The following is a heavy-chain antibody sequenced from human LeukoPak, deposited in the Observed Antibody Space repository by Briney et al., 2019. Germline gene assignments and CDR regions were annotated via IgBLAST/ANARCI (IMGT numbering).Heavy chain of an antibody. D-gene: IGHD1-1*01. CDR2: ISYDGSNT. J-gene: IGHJ5*02. V-gene: IGHV3-30*18. Sequence: GGSLRLSCAASGFTFSSYSMNWVRQAPGKGLEWVAVISYDGSNTYYADSVKGRFTISRDNAKNSLYLQMNSLRVEDTAVYYCAKGYGTTGTASSNWFDPWGQGTLVTVSS. CDR1: GFTFSSYS. CDR3: AKGYGTTGTASSNWFDP.